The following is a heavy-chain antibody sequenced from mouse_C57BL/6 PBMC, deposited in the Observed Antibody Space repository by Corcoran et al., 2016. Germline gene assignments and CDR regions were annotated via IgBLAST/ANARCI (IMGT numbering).Heavy chain of an antibody. D-gene: IGHD1-1*01. J-gene: IGHJ4*01. CDR2: IDPEDGET. V-gene: IGHV14-2*01. Sequence: EVQLQQSGAELVKPGASVKLSCTASGFNIKDYYMHWVKQRTEQGLEWIGRIDPEDGETKYATKFQGKATITADTSSNTAYLQLSSLTSEDTAVYYCARTYGSSYDAMDYWGQGTSVTVSS. CDR3: ARTYGSSYDAMDY. CDR1: GFNIKDYY.